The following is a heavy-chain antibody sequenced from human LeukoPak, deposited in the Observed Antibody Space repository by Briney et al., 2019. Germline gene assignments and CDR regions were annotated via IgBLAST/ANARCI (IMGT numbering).Heavy chain of an antibody. CDR3: ARENPWSSGWSPGGYYFDY. CDR2: ISSSSSYI. CDR1: GFTFSSYS. V-gene: IGHV3-21*01. J-gene: IGHJ4*02. Sequence: GGSLRLSCAASGFTFSSYSMNWVRQAPGKGLEWVSSISSSSSYIYYADSVKGRFTISRDNAKNSLYLQMNSLRAEDTAVYYCARENPWSSGWSPGGYYFDYWGQGTLVTVSS. D-gene: IGHD6-19*01.